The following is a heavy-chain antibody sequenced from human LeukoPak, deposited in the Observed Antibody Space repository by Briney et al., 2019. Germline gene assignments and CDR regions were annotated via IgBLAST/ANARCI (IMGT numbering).Heavy chain of an antibody. V-gene: IGHV4-59*01. Sequence: SETLSLTCTVSGGSISSYYWSWIRQPPGKGLEWIGYIYYSGSTNYNPSLKGRVTISVDTSKNQFSLRLSSVTAADTAVYYCARVATGDAGYFDYWGQGTLVTVSS. CDR3: ARVATGDAGYFDY. CDR1: GGSISSYY. CDR2: IYYSGST. D-gene: IGHD5-12*01. J-gene: IGHJ4*02.